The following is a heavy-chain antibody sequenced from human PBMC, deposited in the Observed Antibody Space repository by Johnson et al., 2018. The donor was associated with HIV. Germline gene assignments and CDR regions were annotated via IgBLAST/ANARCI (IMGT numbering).Heavy chain of an antibody. D-gene: IGHD3-9*01. Sequence: VQLVESGGGVVRPGGSLRLSCAASGFTFHDYGMNWVRQTPGKGLEWVSGINWNGDNTGYADSLKGRFTISRDNAKNSLYLQMNSLRAEDTAVYYCAKDLRVFDWFNAYDAFDIWGQGTMVTVSS. CDR1: GFTFHDYG. CDR3: AKDLRVFDWFNAYDAFDI. J-gene: IGHJ3*02. CDR2: INWNGDNT. V-gene: IGHV3-20*04.